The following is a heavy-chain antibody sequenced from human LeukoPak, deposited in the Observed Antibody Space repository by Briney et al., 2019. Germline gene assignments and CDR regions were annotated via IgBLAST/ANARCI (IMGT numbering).Heavy chain of an antibody. CDR2: ISSSSSYI. CDR3: AKDRVEGKKWLAQFDY. D-gene: IGHD6-19*01. V-gene: IGHV3-21*01. J-gene: IGHJ4*02. CDR1: GFTFSTYS. Sequence: PGGSLRLSCAASGFTFSTYSMNWVRQAPGKGLEWVSSISSSSSYIYYADSVKGRFTISRDNAKNSLYLQMNSLRAEDTAVYYCAKDRVEGKKWLAQFDYWGQGTLVTVSS.